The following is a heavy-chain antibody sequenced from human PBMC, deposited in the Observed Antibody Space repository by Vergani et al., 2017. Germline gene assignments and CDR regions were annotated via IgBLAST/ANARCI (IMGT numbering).Heavy chain of an antibody. CDR2: IDPSDSYT. CDR1: GYSFTSYW. CDR3: ARPNCGGDCYDAFDI. J-gene: IGHJ3*02. V-gene: IGHV5-10-1*03. Sequence: EVQLVQSGAEVKKPGESLRISCKGSGYSFTSYWISWVRQMPGKGLEWMGRIDPSDSYTNYSPSFQGHVTISADKSMSTAYLQWSSLKASDTAMYYCARPNCGGDCYDAFDIWGQGTMVTVSS. D-gene: IGHD2-21*01.